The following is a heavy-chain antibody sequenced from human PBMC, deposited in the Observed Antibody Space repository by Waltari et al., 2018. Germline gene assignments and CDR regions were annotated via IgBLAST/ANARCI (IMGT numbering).Heavy chain of an antibody. CDR1: GFTFSSYA. V-gene: IGHV3-23*01. CDR3: AEDRAIYSSGWYHFDY. D-gene: IGHD6-19*01. CDR2: NGNTGSTT. J-gene: IGHJ4*02. Sequence: EVQLLESGGGLVQPGGSLRLSCAASGFTFSSYAMSWVRQAPGKGLEGVSDNGNTGSTTVCADSVTGRFTICRNNSRNTLYLQMNSLRAEDTAVDYCAEDRAIYSSGWYHFDYGGQGTLVTVSS.